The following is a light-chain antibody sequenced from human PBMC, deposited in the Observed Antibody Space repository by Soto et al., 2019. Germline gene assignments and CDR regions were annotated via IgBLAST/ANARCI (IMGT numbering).Light chain of an antibody. V-gene: IGLV2-14*01. J-gene: IGLJ1*01. Sequence: SALTQPASVSGSPGQSITISCNGTITDIGAYNYVSWYQQHPGKAPKLLIYGVSSRPSGVSNRFSGSKSGNAAYLTISGLXADDEAEYYCSSYTSSITPYVFGTGTKVTLL. CDR2: GVS. CDR3: SSYTSSITPYV. CDR1: ITDIGAYNY.